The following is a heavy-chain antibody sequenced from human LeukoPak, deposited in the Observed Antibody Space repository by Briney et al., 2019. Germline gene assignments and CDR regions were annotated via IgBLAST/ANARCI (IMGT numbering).Heavy chain of an antibody. D-gene: IGHD2-21*02. V-gene: IGHV4-39*01. CDR1: GDSLTSSSHY. Sequence: SETLSLTCTVSGDSLTSSSHYWGWIRQPPGKRLQWVASLHHTGRNYSNAALKSRVSISMDTAKSQFSLKVNSVTAADSGVYYCVAEMTASDAFDIWGQGTMVAVSS. CDR2: LHHTGRN. J-gene: IGHJ3*02. CDR3: VAEMTASDAFDI.